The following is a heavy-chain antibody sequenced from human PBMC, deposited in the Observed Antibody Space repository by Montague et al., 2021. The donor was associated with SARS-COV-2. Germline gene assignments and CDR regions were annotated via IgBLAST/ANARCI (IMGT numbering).Heavy chain of an antibody. CDR1: GDSVSSNSAI. J-gene: IGHJ6*02. CDR2: TYYRSKWYN. CDR3: ARLKYGMDV. V-gene: IGHV6-1*01. Sequence: CAISGDSVSSNSAIWSWLRQSLSTGLEWLGRTYYRSKWYNDYAVSVKSRISINPDTSKNQFSLQLNSVTPDDTAVYYCARLKYGMDVWGQGTTVTVSS.